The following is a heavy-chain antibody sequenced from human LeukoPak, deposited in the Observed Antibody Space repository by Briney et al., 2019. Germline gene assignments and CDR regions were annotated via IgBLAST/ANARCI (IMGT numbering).Heavy chain of an antibody. Sequence: SETLPLTCAVSGGSISSGGYSWSWIRQPPGKGLEWIGYIYHSGSTYYNPSLKSRVTISVDRSKNQFSLKLSSVTAADTAVYYCARAGELGYCSSTSCLYGGNAFDIWGQGTMVTVSS. D-gene: IGHD2-2*01. CDR2: IYHSGST. J-gene: IGHJ3*02. CDR1: GGSISSGGYS. CDR3: ARAGELGYCSSTSCLYGGNAFDI. V-gene: IGHV4-30-2*01.